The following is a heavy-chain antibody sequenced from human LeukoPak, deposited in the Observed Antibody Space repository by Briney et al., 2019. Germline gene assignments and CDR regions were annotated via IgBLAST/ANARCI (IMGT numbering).Heavy chain of an antibody. CDR2: ISGYNGNT. CDR3: ARVSSSSWYHYYYYYYMDV. V-gene: IGHV1-18*01. J-gene: IGHJ6*03. CDR1: GYTFTSYA. Sequence: ASVKVSCKAYGYTFTSYAISWVRQAPGQGLEWMGWISGYNGNTNYAQKFQGRVTITRNTSISTAYMELSSLRSEDTAVYYRARVSSSSWYHYYYYYYMDVWGKGTTVTVSS. D-gene: IGHD6-13*01.